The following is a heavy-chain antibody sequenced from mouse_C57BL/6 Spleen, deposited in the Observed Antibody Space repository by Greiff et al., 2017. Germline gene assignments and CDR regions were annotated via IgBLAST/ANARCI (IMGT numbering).Heavy chain of an antibody. CDR3: TSDGYDY. V-gene: IGHV1-15*01. CDR1: GYTFTDYE. D-gene: IGHD2-3*01. Sequence: VQLQESGAELVRPGASVTLSCKASGYTFTDYEMHLVKQTPVHGLEWIGAIDPETGGTAYNQKFKGKAILTADKSSSTAYMVLRSLTSEDSAVYYCTSDGYDYWGQGTTLTVSS. CDR2: IDPETGGT. J-gene: IGHJ2*01.